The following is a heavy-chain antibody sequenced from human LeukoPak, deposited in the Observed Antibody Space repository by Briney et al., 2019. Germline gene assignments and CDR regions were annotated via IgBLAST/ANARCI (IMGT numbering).Heavy chain of an antibody. Sequence: ASVKFSCKASSYNISSFGFSWVRQAPGQGREWMGWISGDNDKKNYAQKVQDRVTMTTDTSTSTVQMELRSLRSDDTAVYYCARDTSYCSSPSCHGGGYMDVGEKGTTVSVSS. V-gene: IGHV1-18*01. CDR1: SYNISSFG. CDR2: ISGDNDKK. D-gene: IGHD2-2*01. CDR3: ARDTSYCSSPSCHGGGYMDV. J-gene: IGHJ6*03.